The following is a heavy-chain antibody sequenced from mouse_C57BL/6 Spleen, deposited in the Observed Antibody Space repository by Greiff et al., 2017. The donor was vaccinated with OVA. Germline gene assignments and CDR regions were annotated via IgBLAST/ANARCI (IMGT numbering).Heavy chain of an antibody. D-gene: IGHD2-1*01. Sequence: EVKLMESGGGLVQPKGSLKLSCAASGFSFNTYAMNWVRQAPGKGLEWVARIRSKSNNYATYYADSVKDRFTISRDDSERKLYLQMKNLKTEDASMYYWVSLYPFDYWGQGTTLTVSS. CDR3: VSLYPFDY. CDR1: GFSFNTYA. CDR2: IRSKSNNYAT. J-gene: IGHJ2*01. V-gene: IGHV10-1*01.